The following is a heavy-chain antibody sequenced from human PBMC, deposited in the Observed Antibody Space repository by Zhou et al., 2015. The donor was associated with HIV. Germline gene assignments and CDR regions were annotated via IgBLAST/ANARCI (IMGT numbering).Heavy chain of an antibody. CDR3: ARFAHLAATGAFDI. J-gene: IGHJ3*02. D-gene: IGHD6-13*01. CDR2: IIPIFGTA. CDR1: GGTFSNYA. V-gene: IGHV1-69*12. Sequence: QVQLVQSGAEVKKPGSSVKVSCKASGGTFSNYAISWVRQAPGQGLEWVGGIIPIFGTANYAQKFQGRVTITADESTSTAYMELSSLRSEDTAVYYCARFAHLAATGAFDIWGQGTMVTVSS.